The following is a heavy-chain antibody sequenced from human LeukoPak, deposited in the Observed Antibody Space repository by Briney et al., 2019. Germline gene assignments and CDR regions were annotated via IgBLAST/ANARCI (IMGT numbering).Heavy chain of an antibody. V-gene: IGHV3-20*04. CDR2: INWNGGST. Sequence: GGSLRLSCAASGFTFDDYGMSWVRQAPGKGLEWVSGINWNGGSTGYADSVKGRFTISRDNSKNTLYLQMNSLRAEDTAVYYCAKEMYYYGSGSSRTFDYWGQGTLVTVSS. CDR1: GFTFDDYG. D-gene: IGHD3-10*01. J-gene: IGHJ4*02. CDR3: AKEMYYYGSGSSRTFDY.